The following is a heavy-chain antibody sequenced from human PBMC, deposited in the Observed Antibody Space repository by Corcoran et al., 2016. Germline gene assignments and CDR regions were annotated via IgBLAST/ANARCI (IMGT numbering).Heavy chain of an antibody. CDR3: ARVREGEVGSRGLDV. Sequence: ETQLLESGGGLVQPGGSLRLSCAASGFAFNNYAMAWVRQAPGKGLEWVSAMTGSGYKTYYTDSVKGRFTISRDTSKNTVYLLMNSLGVDDTAVYFCARVREGEVGSRGLDVWGLGTTVTVTS. CDR1: GFAFNNYA. D-gene: IGHD3-16*01. CDR2: MTGSGYKT. J-gene: IGHJ6*02. V-gene: IGHV3-23*01.